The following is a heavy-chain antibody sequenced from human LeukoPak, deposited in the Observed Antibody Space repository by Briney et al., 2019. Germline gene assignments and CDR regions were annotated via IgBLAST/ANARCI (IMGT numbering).Heavy chain of an antibody. D-gene: IGHD6-13*01. Sequence: GGSLRLSCAASGFTFSSYTMNWVRQAPGKGLEWVSYISSLSSTKYYADSVKGRFTISRDNAKNSLYLQMNSLRAEDTAVYYCARGSSRYAFDIWGQGTMVTVSS. CDR1: GFTFSSYT. CDR2: ISSLSSTK. V-gene: IGHV3-48*04. CDR3: ARGSSRYAFDI. J-gene: IGHJ3*02.